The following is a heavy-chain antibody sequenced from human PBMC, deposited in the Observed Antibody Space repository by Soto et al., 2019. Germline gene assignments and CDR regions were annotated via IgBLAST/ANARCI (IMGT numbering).Heavy chain of an antibody. CDR1: GYTFTSYY. D-gene: IGHD6-13*01. J-gene: IGHJ3*02. V-gene: IGHV1-46*01. CDR3: ARSLLASSWYYAFDI. CDR2: INPSGGST. Sequence: QVQLVQSGAEVKKPGASVKVSCKASGYTFTSYYMHWVRQAPGQGLEWMGIINPSGGSTSYAQKFQGRVTRTRDTSTSTVYMELSSLRSEDTAVYYCARSLLASSWYYAFDIWGQGTMVTVSS.